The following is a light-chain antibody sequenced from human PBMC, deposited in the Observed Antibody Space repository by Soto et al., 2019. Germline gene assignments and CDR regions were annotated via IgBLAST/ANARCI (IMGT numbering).Light chain of an antibody. CDR3: QQYNSYWT. CDR1: QSVSSSY. Sequence: EIVLTQSPGTLSLSPGERATLSCRASQSVSSSYLAWYQQKPGQAPRLLIYGAYTRATGIPARFSGSGSGTDFTLTISSLQSEDFATYYCQQYNSYWTFGQGTKVDIK. V-gene: IGKV3-20*01. J-gene: IGKJ1*01. CDR2: GAY.